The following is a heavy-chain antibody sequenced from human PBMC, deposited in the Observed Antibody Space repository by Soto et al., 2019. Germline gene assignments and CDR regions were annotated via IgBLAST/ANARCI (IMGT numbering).Heavy chain of an antibody. V-gene: IGHV4-31*03. Sequence: QMQLQESGPELVKPSQTLSLICTVSGYSMTSGGYYWSWIRHLPGKGLEWIGYIYYSGGTQFNPSLKSRVSMSVDTYKNQFSLRLSSVTAADTAVYYCATLLGSHQHYYFGIDVWGQGTTVTVSS. CDR2: IYYSGGT. CDR3: ATLLGSHQHYYFGIDV. J-gene: IGHJ6*02. CDR1: GYSMTSGGYY. D-gene: IGHD2-2*01.